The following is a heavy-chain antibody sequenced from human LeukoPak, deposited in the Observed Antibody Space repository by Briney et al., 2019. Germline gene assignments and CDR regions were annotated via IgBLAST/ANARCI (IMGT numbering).Heavy chain of an antibody. CDR1: GGSISSYY. CDR3: AGMVRGSNWVDY. J-gene: IGHJ4*02. D-gene: IGHD3-10*01. CDR2: IYTSGIT. Sequence: SETLSLTCTVSGGSISSYYWSWIRLPAGKGLEWIGRIYTSGITKYNPSLQSRVSISIDTSKNQFSLKLISVTAADAAVYYCAGMVRGSNWVDYWGQGTLVTVSS. V-gene: IGHV4-4*07.